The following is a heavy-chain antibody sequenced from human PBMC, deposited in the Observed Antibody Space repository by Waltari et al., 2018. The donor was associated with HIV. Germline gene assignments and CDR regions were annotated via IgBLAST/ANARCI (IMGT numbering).Heavy chain of an antibody. Sequence: QLQLQESGPGLVKPSETLSLTCPVSGGSVPSRTYYWGWIRQAPGRGLEWIGAISYSGSAYYNPSLESRVTISLDTSKNQFSLKLQSVTAADTAVYYCAGAPNGDFSWLDPWGQGTLVTVSS. CDR2: ISYSGSA. CDR3: AGAPNGDFSWLDP. D-gene: IGHD4-17*01. J-gene: IGHJ5*02. V-gene: IGHV4-39*07. CDR1: GGSVPSRTYY.